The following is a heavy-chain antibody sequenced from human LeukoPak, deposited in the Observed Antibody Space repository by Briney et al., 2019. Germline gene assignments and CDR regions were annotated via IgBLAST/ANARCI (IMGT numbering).Heavy chain of an antibody. CDR2: INSDGSAT. CDR1: GFSFSTHW. CDR3: ARVEIAGAGDFWYFNL. J-gene: IGHJ2*01. Sequence: GGSLRLSCAASGFSFSTHWMHWVRQAPGKGLVYVAQINSDGSATAYADSVKGRFTISRDNAKNTLYLEMNSLRAEDTAVYYCARVEIAGAGDFWYFNLWGRGTQVTFSS. D-gene: IGHD6-13*01. V-gene: IGHV3-74*01.